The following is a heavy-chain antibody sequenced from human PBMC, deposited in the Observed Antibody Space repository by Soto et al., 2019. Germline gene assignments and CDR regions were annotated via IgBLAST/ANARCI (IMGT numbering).Heavy chain of an antibody. CDR3: ARWWFGEFFDY. CDR1: GGSISSGDYY. D-gene: IGHD3-10*01. V-gene: IGHV4-30-4*01. Sequence: TLSLTCTVSGGSISSGDYYWSWIRQPPGKGLEWIGSIYYSGSTYYNPSLKSRVTISVDTSKNQFSLKLSSVTAADTAVYYCARWWFGEFFDYWGQGTLVTVSS. CDR2: IYYSGST. J-gene: IGHJ4*02.